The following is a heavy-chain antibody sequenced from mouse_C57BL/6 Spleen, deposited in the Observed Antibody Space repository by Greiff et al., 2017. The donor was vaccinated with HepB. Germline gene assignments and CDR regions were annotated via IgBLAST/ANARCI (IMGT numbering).Heavy chain of an antibody. V-gene: IGHV1-50*01. J-gene: IGHJ4*01. Sequence: QVQLQQPGAELVKPGASVKLSCKASGYTFTSYWMQWVKQRPGQGLEWIGEIDPSDSYTNYNQKFKGKATLTVDTSSSPAYMQLSSLTSEDSAVYYCARRGYDYAGDYWGQGTSVTVSS. CDR3: ARRGYDYAGDY. D-gene: IGHD2-4*01. CDR1: GYTFTSYW. CDR2: IDPSDSYT.